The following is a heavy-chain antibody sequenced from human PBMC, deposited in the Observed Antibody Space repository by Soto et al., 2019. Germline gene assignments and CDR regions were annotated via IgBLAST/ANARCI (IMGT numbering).Heavy chain of an antibody. CDR3: ARDRGTMITPNGMDV. D-gene: IGHD3-22*01. CDR2: IIPIFGTA. Sequence: SVKVSCKASGGTFSSYAISWVRQAPGQGLEWMGGIIPIFGTANYAQKFQGRVTITADESTSTAYMELSSLRSEDTAVYYCARDRGTMITPNGMDVWGQGTTVTVSS. V-gene: IGHV1-69*13. J-gene: IGHJ6*02. CDR1: GGTFSSYA.